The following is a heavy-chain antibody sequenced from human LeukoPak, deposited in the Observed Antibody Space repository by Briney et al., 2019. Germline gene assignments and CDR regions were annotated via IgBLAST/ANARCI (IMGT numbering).Heavy chain of an antibody. CDR2: IIPIFGTA. CDR1: GGTFSSYA. Sequence: GASVKVSCKASGGTFSSYAISWVRQAPGQGLEWMGGIIPIFGTANYAQKFQGRVTITTDESTSTAYMELSSLRSEDTAVYYCASSVAAALYSWFDPWGQGTLVTVSS. CDR3: ASSVAAALYSWFDP. D-gene: IGHD6-13*01. V-gene: IGHV1-69*05. J-gene: IGHJ5*02.